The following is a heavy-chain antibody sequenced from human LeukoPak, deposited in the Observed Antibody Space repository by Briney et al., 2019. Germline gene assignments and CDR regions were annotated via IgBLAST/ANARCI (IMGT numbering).Heavy chain of an antibody. D-gene: IGHD4-17*01. V-gene: IGHV4-34*01. J-gene: IGHJ4*02. Sequence: PSETLSLTCAVYGGSFSGYYWNWIRQPPGKGLEWIGEINHSGSTHYNPSLKSRVTMSVDTSKNQFSMKLSSVTAADTAVYYFARDETTPLPGAYWGQGTLVTVSS. CDR2: INHSGST. CDR3: ARDETTPLPGAY. CDR1: GGSFSGYY.